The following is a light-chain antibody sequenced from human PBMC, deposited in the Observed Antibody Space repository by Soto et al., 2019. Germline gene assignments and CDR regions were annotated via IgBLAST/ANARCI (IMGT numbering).Light chain of an antibody. CDR3: QQSYTTPYT. CDR1: QSISTF. V-gene: IGKV1-39*01. J-gene: IGKJ2*01. Sequence: DIQMTQSPSSLSASVGDRVTVTCRASQSISTFLNWYQQKPGEAPKLLIYAASTLQSGVPSRFSGSGSGTDFTLTISSLQAEDFATYSCQQSYTTPYTFGQGTKLEIK. CDR2: AAS.